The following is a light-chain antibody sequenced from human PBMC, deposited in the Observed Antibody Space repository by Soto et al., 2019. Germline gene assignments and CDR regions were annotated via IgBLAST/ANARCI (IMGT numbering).Light chain of an antibody. CDR2: NVS. V-gene: IGLV2-14*01. CDR3: SSYTSSGTYVV. Sequence: QSALTQPASVSGSPGQSITISCTGTSSDVGGYNYVSWYQQHPGKAPKLMIYNVSDRPSGVSNLFSGSKSGNTASLTISGLQAEDEADYYCSSYTSSGTYVVFGGGTKLTVL. J-gene: IGLJ2*01. CDR1: SSDVGGYNY.